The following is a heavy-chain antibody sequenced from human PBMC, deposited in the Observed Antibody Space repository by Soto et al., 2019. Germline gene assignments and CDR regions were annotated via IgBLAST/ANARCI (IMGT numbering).Heavy chain of an antibody. Sequence: SETLSLTWAVYGGSFSRYYWSWIRQPPGKGLEWIGEINHSGSTNYNPSLKSRVTISVDTSKNQFSLKLSSVTAADTAVYYCARGGGSAAGFYYYNGMDVWGQGTTVTVS. V-gene: IGHV4-34*01. D-gene: IGHD6-13*01. CDR1: GGSFSRYY. J-gene: IGHJ6*02. CDR3: ARGGGSAAGFYYYNGMDV. CDR2: INHSGST.